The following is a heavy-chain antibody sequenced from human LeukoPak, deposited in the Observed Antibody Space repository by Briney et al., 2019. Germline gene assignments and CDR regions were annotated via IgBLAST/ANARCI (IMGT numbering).Heavy chain of an antibody. CDR3: ARGAKYSSSWYVTSNWFDP. J-gene: IGHJ5*02. CDR2: ISSNGGST. V-gene: IGHV3-64*01. CDR1: GFTFSSYA. Sequence: GGSLRLSCAASGFTFSSYAMHWVRQAPGKGLECVSAISSNGGSTYYANSVKGRFTISRDNSKNTLYLQMGSLRAEDMAVYYCARGAKYSSSWYVTSNWFDPWGQGTLVTVSS. D-gene: IGHD6-13*01.